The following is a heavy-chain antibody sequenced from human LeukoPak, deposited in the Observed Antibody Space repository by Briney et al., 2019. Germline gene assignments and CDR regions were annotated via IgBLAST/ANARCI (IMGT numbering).Heavy chain of an antibody. Sequence: GGSLRLSCAASGFTFSDYYIRWIRQAPGKGLAWVSYISSSGSTIYYADSVKGRFTISSDNAKNSLYLQMNSLRAEDTAVYYCARVVTAILLDYWGQGTLVTVSS. D-gene: IGHD2-21*02. CDR2: ISSSGSTI. CDR1: GFTFSDYY. J-gene: IGHJ4*02. CDR3: ARVVTAILLDY. V-gene: IGHV3-11*01.